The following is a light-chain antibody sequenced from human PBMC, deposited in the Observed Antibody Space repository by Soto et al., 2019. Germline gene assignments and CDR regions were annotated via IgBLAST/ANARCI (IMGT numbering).Light chain of an antibody. Sequence: DIPMTQSPSTLSASVGDRVTITCRASESVSTWLAWYQQKPGRTPKLLIYQASTLETGVPSRFSGSGSGTEFTLTICSLQPDDVATYYCHQYNAYSQAFGQGTKVELK. CDR3: HQYNAYSQA. CDR2: QAS. CDR1: ESVSTW. J-gene: IGKJ1*01. V-gene: IGKV1-5*03.